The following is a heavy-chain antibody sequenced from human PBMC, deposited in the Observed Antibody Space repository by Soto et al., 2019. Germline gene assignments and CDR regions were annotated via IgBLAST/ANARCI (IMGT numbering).Heavy chain of an antibody. J-gene: IGHJ4*02. V-gene: IGHV1-69*13. CDR1: GGTFSSYA. D-gene: IGHD3-22*01. CDR2: IIPIFGTA. CDR3: ARGGNAYYYDSSGLVY. Sequence: SVKVSCKASGGTFSSYAISWVRQAPGQGLEWMGGIIPIFGTANYAQKFQGRVTITADESTSTAYMELSSLRSEDTAVYYCARGGNAYYYDSSGLVYWGQGTLVTVSS.